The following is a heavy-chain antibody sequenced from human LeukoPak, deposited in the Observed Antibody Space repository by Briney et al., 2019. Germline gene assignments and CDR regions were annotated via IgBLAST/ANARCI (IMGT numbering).Heavy chain of an antibody. J-gene: IGHJ4*02. CDR3: ARAHDSSGYYPDY. Sequence: GESLKISCRASGYSFLNYWIAWVRQMPGKGLEWMGIIYPGDSVIIYSPSFQSQVTISADKSISTAYLQWSSLKASDTAMYYCARAHDSSGYYPDYWGQGTLVTVSS. D-gene: IGHD3-22*01. CDR1: GYSFLNYW. V-gene: IGHV5-51*01. CDR2: IYPGDSVI.